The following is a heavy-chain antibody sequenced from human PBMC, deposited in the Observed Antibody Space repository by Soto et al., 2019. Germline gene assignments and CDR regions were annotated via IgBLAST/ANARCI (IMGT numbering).Heavy chain of an antibody. Sequence: SLTCAVSGGSISSSNRWSWVRQPPGKGLEWIGEIYHSGSTNYNPSLKSRVTISVDKSKNQFSLKLSSVTAADTAVYYCARAMDYDILTGYLYYFDYWGQGTPVTVSS. D-gene: IGHD3-9*01. V-gene: IGHV4-4*02. CDR2: IYHSGST. CDR1: GGSISSSNR. CDR3: ARAMDYDILTGYLYYFDY. J-gene: IGHJ4*02.